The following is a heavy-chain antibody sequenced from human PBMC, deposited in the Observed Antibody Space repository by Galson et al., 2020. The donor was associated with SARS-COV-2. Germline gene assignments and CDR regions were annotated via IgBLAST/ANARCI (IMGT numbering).Heavy chain of an antibody. V-gene: IGHV3-30*04. CDR3: ARVSSSSVLFYYYGMDG. CDR2: ISYDGSNK. CDR1: GFTFSSYA. J-gene: IGHJ6*02. D-gene: IGHD6-6*01. Sequence: QLGESLKISCAASGFTFSSYAMHWVRQAPGKGLEWVAVISYDGSNKYYADSVKGRFTISRDNSKNTLYLQMNSLRAEDTAVYYCARVSSSSVLFYYYGMDGWGQGTTGNGSS.